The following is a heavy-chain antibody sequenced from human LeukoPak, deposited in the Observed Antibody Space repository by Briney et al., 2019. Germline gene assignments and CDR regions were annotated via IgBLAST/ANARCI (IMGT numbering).Heavy chain of an antibody. V-gene: IGHV3-15*01. CDR2: IKSKTDGGTT. CDR3: TRDREVAGPDS. J-gene: IGHJ4*02. Sequence: PGGSLRLSCAASGFIFSNAWMSWVRQAPGKGLEWVGRIKSKTDGGTTDYAAAVKGRFTISRDDSENTLSLQMSSLKTDYTAVYYCTRDREVAGPDSWGQGTLVTVSS. CDR1: GFIFSNAW. D-gene: IGHD6-19*01.